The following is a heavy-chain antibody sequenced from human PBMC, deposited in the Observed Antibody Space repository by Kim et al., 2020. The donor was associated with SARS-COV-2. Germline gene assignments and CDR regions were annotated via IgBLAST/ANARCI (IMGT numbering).Heavy chain of an antibody. Sequence: ASVKVSCKASGYTFTSYGISWVRQAPGQGLEWMGWISAYNGNTNYAQKLQGRVTMTTDTSTSTAYMELRSLRSDDTAVYYCARDRSAVSLINWFDPWGQGTLVTVSS. CDR1: GYTFTSYG. D-gene: IGHD6-25*01. CDR3: ARDRSAVSLINWFDP. CDR2: ISAYNGNT. V-gene: IGHV1-18*01. J-gene: IGHJ5*02.